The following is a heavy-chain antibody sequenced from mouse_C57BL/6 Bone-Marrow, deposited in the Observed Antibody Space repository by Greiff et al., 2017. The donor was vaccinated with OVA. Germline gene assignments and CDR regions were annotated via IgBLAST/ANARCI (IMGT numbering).Heavy chain of an antibody. CDR2: IRSKSNNYAT. V-gene: IGHV10-1*01. CDR3: VRKSLYYYGSSSYAMDY. CDR1: GFSFNTYA. D-gene: IGHD1-1*01. J-gene: IGHJ4*01. Sequence: EVKLVESGGGLVQPKGSLKLSCAASGFSFNTYAMNWVRQAPGKGLEWVARIRSKSNNYATYYADSVKDRFTISRDDSESMLYLQMNNLKTEDTAMYYCVRKSLYYYGSSSYAMDYWGQGTSVTVSS.